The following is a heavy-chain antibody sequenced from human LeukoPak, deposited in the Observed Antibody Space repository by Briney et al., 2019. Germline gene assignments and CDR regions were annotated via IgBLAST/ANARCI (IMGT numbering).Heavy chain of an antibody. CDR2: ISGRGGST. CDR3: AKAWYYYDSSGDY. J-gene: IGHJ4*02. D-gene: IGHD3-22*01. CDR1: GFTFSSYA. V-gene: IGHV3-23*01. Sequence: GGSLRLSCVASGFTFSSYAMNWVRQAPGKGLEWVSVISGRGGSTYYADSVKGRFTISRDNSKNTLYLQMNSLRAEDTAVYYCAKAWYYYDSSGDYWGQGTLVTVSS.